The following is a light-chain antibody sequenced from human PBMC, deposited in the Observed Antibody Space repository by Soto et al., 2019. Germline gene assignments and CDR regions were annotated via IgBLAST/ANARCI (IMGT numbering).Light chain of an antibody. V-gene: IGLV2-14*01. CDR2: DVS. Sequence: QSALTQPASVSGSPGQSITISCTGTSSDVGGYNYVSWYQQHPGKAPKLMIYDVSNRPSGVSNRFSGPKSGNTASLTISGLQAEDEADYYCSSYTGSSTLVVFGGGTKLTVL. CDR3: SSYTGSSTLVV. J-gene: IGLJ2*01. CDR1: SSDVGGYNY.